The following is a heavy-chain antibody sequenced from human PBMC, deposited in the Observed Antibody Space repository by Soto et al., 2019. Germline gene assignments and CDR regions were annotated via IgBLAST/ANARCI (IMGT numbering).Heavy chain of an antibody. Sequence: ASVKVSCKASGYTFTSYGISWVRQAPGRGLEWMGWISAYNGNTNYAQKLQGRVTMTTDTSTSTAYMELRSLRSDDTAVYYCARDKPYYYGSGSYFPQYYYYGMDVWGQGTTVTVSS. J-gene: IGHJ6*02. CDR1: GYTFTSYG. D-gene: IGHD3-10*01. CDR3: ARDKPYYYGSGSYFPQYYYYGMDV. V-gene: IGHV1-18*01. CDR2: ISAYNGNT.